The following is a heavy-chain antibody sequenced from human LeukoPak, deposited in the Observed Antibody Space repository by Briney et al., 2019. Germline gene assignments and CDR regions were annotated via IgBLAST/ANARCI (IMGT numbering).Heavy chain of an antibody. CDR2: ISGSGGST. CDR1: GFTFSSYS. V-gene: IGHV3-23*01. CDR3: AKAPSYSSSWYAVY. D-gene: IGHD6-13*01. J-gene: IGHJ4*02. Sequence: GGSLRLSCAASGFTFSSYSMNWVRQAPGKGLEWVSAISGSGGSTYYADSVKGRFTISRDNSKNTLYLQMNSLRAEDTAVYYCAKAPSYSSSWYAVYWGQGTLVTVSS.